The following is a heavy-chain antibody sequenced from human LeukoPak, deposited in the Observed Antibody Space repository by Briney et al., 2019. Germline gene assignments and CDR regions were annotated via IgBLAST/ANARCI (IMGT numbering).Heavy chain of an antibody. Sequence: ASVKVSCKASGYTFTSYGISWVRQAPGQGLEWMGWISAYNGNTNYAQKLQGRVTMTTDTSTSTAYMELRSLRSDDTAVYYCARVIDCSSTSCYDWWFDPWGQGTLVTVSS. V-gene: IGHV1-18*01. CDR2: ISAYNGNT. J-gene: IGHJ5*02. CDR3: ARVIDCSSTSCYDWWFDP. D-gene: IGHD2-2*01. CDR1: GYTFTSYG.